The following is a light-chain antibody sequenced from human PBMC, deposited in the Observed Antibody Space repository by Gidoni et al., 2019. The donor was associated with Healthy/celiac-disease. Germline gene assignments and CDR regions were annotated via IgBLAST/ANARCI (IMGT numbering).Light chain of an antibody. V-gene: IGKV2-28*01. CDR1: QSLLHSNGYNY. J-gene: IGKJ4*01. CDR2: LGS. Sequence: TGMTQSPLSLPVTPGAPASISCRSSQSLLHSNGYNYLDWYLQKPGQSPQLLIYLGSNRASGVPDRFSGSGSGTDFTLKISRVEAEDVGVYYCMQALQTPVTFGGGTKVEIK. CDR3: MQALQTPVT.